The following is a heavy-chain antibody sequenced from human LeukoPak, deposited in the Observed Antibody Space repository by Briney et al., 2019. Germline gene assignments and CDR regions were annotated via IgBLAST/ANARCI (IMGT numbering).Heavy chain of an antibody. CDR1: GFTFSNYH. CDR3: ARTDETAPAEDFQH. Sequence: GRSLRLSCAASGFTFSNYHMHWVRQAPGKGLEWVAVVSYDGSDKYYADSVKGRFTISRDNSKNTLYLQMKSLRAEDTAVYYCARTDETAPAEDFQHWGQGTLVTVSS. CDR2: VSYDGSDK. D-gene: IGHD2-21*02. V-gene: IGHV3-33*05. J-gene: IGHJ1*01.